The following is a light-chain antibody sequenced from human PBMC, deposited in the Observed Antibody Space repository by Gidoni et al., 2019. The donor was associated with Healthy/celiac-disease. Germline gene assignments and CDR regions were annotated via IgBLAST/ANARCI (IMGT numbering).Light chain of an antibody. CDR3: QTWGTVIGV. CDR1: SGHSSYA. J-gene: IGLJ3*02. V-gene: IGLV4-69*01. CDR2: LNSDGSH. Sequence: QLVLTQSPSASASLGASVKLTCTLSSGHSSYAIACHQQHPEKGPRSLMKLNSDGSHSKGAGIPDRFSGSRSWAARYLTISSLQSEDEADYYCQTWGTVIGVFGGGTKLTVL.